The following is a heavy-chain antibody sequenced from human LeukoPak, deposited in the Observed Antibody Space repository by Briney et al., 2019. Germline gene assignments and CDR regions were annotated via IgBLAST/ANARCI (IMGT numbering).Heavy chain of an antibody. V-gene: IGHV3-48*01. CDR3: ARDPYSGSYGADYYYYMDV. CDR2: ISSSSSTI. CDR1: GFTFSSYS. J-gene: IGHJ6*03. Sequence: GGSLRLSCAASGFTFSSYSMNWVRQAPGKGLEWVSYISSSSSTIYYADSVKGRFTISRDNAKNSLYLQMNSLRAEDTAVYYCARDPYSGSYGADYYYYMDVWGKGTTVTISS. D-gene: IGHD1-26*01.